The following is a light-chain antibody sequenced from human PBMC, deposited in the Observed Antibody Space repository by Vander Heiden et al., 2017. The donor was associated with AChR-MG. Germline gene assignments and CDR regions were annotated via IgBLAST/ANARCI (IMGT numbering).Light chain of an antibody. J-gene: IGKJ3*01. CDR3: QQYISYPFT. CDR1: QDISNY. Sequence: DIQMTQSPSSLSASVGARVTISCRASQDISNYLAWFQQKPGKAPKSLIYAASNLQSGVPSKFSGSGSGTEFTLTISSLQPEDFATYYCQQYISYPFTFGPGTKVHIK. V-gene: IGKV1-16*02. CDR2: AAS.